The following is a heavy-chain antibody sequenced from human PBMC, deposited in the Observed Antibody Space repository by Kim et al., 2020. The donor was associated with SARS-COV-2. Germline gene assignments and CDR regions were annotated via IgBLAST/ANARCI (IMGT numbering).Heavy chain of an antibody. J-gene: IGHJ4*02. D-gene: IGHD2-21*01. CDR2: GDSI. V-gene: IGHV3-23*01. Sequence: GDSIYYAASVKGRFTLSRDNPKNKLFLQMNSLRAEDTDVYYCVKGLLGYWGQGTLVTVSS. CDR3: VKGLLGY.